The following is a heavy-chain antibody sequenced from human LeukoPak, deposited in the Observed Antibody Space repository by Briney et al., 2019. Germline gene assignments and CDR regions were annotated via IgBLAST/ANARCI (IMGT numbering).Heavy chain of an antibody. CDR3: ARASGSLPDYGMDV. CDR2: ISGSGGST. Sequence: QTGGSLRLSCAASGFTFSSYAMSWVRQAPGKGLEWVSAISGSGGSTYYADSVKGRFTISRDNSKNTLYLQMNSLRAEDTAVYYCARASGSLPDYGMDVWGQGTTVTVSS. J-gene: IGHJ6*02. V-gene: IGHV3-23*01. CDR1: GFTFSSYA. D-gene: IGHD3-10*01.